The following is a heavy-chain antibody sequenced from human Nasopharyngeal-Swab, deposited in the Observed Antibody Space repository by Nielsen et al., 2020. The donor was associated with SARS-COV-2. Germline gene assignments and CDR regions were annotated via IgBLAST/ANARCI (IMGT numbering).Heavy chain of an antibody. V-gene: IGHV1-8*01. J-gene: IGHJ6*02. CDR2: MNPNSGNT. D-gene: IGHD6-6*01. Sequence: WARQAPGKGLEWMGWMNPNSGNTGYAQKFQGRVTMTRNTSISTAYMELSSLRSEDTAVYYCARTYSSSSPYYYYGMDVWGQGTTVTVSS. CDR3: ARTYSSSSPYYYYGMDV.